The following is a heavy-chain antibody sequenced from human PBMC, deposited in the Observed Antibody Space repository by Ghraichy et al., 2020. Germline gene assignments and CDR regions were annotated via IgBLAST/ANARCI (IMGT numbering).Heavy chain of an antibody. V-gene: IGHV3-7*01. J-gene: IGHJ4*02. CDR2: INRDGNDK. Sequence: GGSLRLSCAASGFTFSSHWMSWVRQAPGKGLEWVANINRDGNDKYYMASVRGRFTISRDNAKNSLYLQMNSLRAEDTAVYHCATNSAWNYGYWGQGTLVTVSS. CDR1: GFTFSSHW. CDR3: ATNSAWNYGY. D-gene: IGHD1-7*01.